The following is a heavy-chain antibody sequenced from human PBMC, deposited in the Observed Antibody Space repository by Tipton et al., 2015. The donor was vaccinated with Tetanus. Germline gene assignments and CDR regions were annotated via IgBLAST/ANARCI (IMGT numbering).Heavy chain of an antibody. CDR2: ISASGHPI. V-gene: IGHV3-11*01. Sequence: GFYWGWVRQVTGKGLEWVAYISASGHPIFYTDSVKGRFTISTDNTKNHLYLQMNSLRVEDTGLYFCARDNYDSKDFSDYWGQGTLITVSS. CDR1: GFY. J-gene: IGHJ4*02. D-gene: IGHD3-3*01. CDR3: ARDNYDSKDFSDY.